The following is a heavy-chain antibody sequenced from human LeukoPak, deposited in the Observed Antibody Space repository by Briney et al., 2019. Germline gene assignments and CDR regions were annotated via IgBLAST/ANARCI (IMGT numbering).Heavy chain of an antibody. Sequence: GGSLRLSCAASGFTFSDYYMSWIRQAPGKGLEWVSYIGSSGSSIYYADSVKGRFTISRGNAKKSLYLQMTSLRAEDTAVYYCAKGVGSGWYVGYYFDSWGQGTLVTVSS. CDR3: AKGVGSGWYVGYYFDS. V-gene: IGHV3-11*01. D-gene: IGHD6-19*01. CDR1: GFTFSDYY. J-gene: IGHJ4*02. CDR2: IGSSGSSI.